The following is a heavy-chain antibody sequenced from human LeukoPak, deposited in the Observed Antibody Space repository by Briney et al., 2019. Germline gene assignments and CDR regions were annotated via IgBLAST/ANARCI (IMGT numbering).Heavy chain of an antibody. CDR3: ASDGMTYDSSAYDYFDY. D-gene: IGHD3-22*01. J-gene: IGHJ4*02. Sequence: GGSLRLSCAASGFTFSDYYMNWIRQAPGKGLEWVSYISSSGSTIYYADSVKGRFTISRDNAKNSLYLQMNSLRAEDTAVYYCASDGMTYDSSAYDYFDYWGQGTLVTVSS. CDR2: ISSSGSTI. V-gene: IGHV3-11*04. CDR1: GFTFSDYY.